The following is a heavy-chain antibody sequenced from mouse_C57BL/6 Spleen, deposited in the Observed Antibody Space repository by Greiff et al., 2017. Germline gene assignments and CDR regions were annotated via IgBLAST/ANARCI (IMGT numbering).Heavy chain of an antibody. J-gene: IGHJ4*01. CDR1: GYTFTSYW. CDR2: IYPGSGST. Sequence: QVHVKQPGAELVKPGASVKMSCKASGYTFTSYWITWVKQRPGQGLEWIGDIYPGSGSTNYNEKFKSKATLTVDTSSSTAYMQLSSLTSEDSAVYYCARKDYGWGQGTSVTVSS. V-gene: IGHV1-55*01. D-gene: IGHD2-4*01. CDR3: ARKDYG.